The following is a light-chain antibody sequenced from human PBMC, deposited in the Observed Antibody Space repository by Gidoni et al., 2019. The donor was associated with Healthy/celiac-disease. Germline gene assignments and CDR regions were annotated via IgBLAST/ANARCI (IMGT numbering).Light chain of an antibody. CDR1: QSLLHSNGYNY. CDR3: MQALQTPWT. Sequence: DIVMTQSPPSLPVTPGEPASISCTSSQSLLHSNGYNYLDWYLQKPGQSPQLLIYLGSNRASGVPDRFRGSGSGTDFTLTISRVEAEDVGVYYCMQALQTPWTFGQGTKVEIK. J-gene: IGKJ1*01. CDR2: LGS. V-gene: IGKV2-28*01.